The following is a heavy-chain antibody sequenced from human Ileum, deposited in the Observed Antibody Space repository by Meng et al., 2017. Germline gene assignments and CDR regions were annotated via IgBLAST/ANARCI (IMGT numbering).Heavy chain of an antibody. CDR3: ARGVSAAGLFDN. V-gene: IGHV4-31*03. CDR2: IHYTGST. Sequence: QVQLQESGPGLVKVSQTLSLPCTVPGGSIGSAAYYWTWIRQHPAKGLEWIGYIHYTGSTSYNPSLESRTSTSIDTSNNQFSLKVTSVTAADTAVYYCARGVSAAGLFDNWGPGTLVTVSS. J-gene: IGHJ4*02. CDR1: GGSIGSAAYY. D-gene: IGHD2-2*01.